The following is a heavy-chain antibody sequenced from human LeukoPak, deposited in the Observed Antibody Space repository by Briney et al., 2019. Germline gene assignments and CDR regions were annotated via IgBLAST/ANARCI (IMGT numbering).Heavy chain of an antibody. D-gene: IGHD3-10*01. Sequence: GGSLRLSCVASGFTFSNYEMSRGRQAPGKGLEWLSYIDTSGSMLEYADSVKGRFSISRDNAKNSLYLQMNSLRAEDTAVYYCARVYYGSASQIGFDPWGQGTLVTVAS. CDR3: ARVYYGSASQIGFDP. CDR1: GFTFSNYE. V-gene: IGHV3-48*03. CDR2: IDTSGSML. J-gene: IGHJ5*02.